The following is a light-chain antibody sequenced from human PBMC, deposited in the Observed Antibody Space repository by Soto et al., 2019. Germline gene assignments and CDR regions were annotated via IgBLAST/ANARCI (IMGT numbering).Light chain of an antibody. CDR2: GAA. J-gene: IGKJ1*01. CDR3: QQYYNWPRT. CDR1: QSLGSD. Sequence: EIVRTQSPGPLSLSPGDTSTLSFRASQSLGSDFAWDQQKPGQGPRLLIFGAAARPTGSPARISCRGSGTEFPLTIRSLRSEDFAVYFCQQYYNWPRTFGPGTKVDIK. V-gene: IGKV3-15*01.